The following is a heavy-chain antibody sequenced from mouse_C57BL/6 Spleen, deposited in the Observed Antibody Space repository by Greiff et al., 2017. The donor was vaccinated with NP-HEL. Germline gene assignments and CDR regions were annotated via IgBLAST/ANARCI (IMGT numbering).Heavy chain of an antibody. CDR1: GYSFTGYY. CDR2: INPSTGGT. CDR3: ERWRDYDGIGFAY. D-gene: IGHD2-4*01. J-gene: IGHJ3*01. Sequence: EVQLQQSGPELVKPGASVKISCKASGYSFTGYYMNWVKQSPEKSLEWIGEINPSTGGTTYNQKFKAKATLTVDKSSSTAYMQLKRLTSEDSAVYYCERWRDYDGIGFAYWGQGTLVTVSA. V-gene: IGHV1-42*01.